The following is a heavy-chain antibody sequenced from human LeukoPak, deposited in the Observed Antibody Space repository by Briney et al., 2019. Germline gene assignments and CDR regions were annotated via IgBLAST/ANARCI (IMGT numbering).Heavy chain of an antibody. J-gene: IGHJ4*02. Sequence: SETLSPTCTVSGGSISSWYWSWIRQPAGKRLEWIGRIKSGGSTNYNPSLKSRFTMSVETSKNQFSLKLDSVTAADTAVYYCAGDTGQQPYPDYWGQGALVTVSS. CDR3: AGDTGQQPYPDY. D-gene: IGHD6-13*01. CDR2: IKSGGST. V-gene: IGHV4-4*07. CDR1: GGSISSWY.